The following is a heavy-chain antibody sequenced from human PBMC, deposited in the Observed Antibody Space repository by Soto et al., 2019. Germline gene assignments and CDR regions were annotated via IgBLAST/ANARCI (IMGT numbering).Heavy chain of an antibody. CDR3: ARVSGSYYYGMDV. V-gene: IGHV4-4*02. J-gene: IGHJ6*02. D-gene: IGHD1-26*01. Sequence: QVQLQESGPGLVKPSGTLSLTCAVSGGSISSSNWWSWVRQPPGKGLAWIGEIYHSGSTNYNPSLKRRVTISVDKSKNQFSLKLSSVTAADTAVYYCARVSGSYYYGMDVWGQGITVTVSS. CDR1: GGSISSSNW. CDR2: IYHSGST.